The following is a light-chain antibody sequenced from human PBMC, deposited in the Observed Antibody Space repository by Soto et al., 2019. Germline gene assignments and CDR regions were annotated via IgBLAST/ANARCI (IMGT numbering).Light chain of an antibody. CDR3: QQADTFPLT. V-gene: IGKV1-12*01. CDR1: QGLNSW. Sequence: DIQVTQSPSSVSASVGDRVNISCRASQGLNSWLAWYQQKPGTAPKLLIYGASRLQSGVPSRFSGSGSGTDFTLTISSLQREDFATYYCQQADTFPLTFGGGTKVEIK. CDR2: GAS. J-gene: IGKJ4*01.